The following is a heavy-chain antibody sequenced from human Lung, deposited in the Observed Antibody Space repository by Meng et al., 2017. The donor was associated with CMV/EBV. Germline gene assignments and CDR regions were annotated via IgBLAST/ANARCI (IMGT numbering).Heavy chain of an antibody. Sequence: ASEKVSCKASGYTFTTNYIHWVRQAPGQGLEWMGIIDPNEGSTSHTEKFQGRVTMTRDTSTNTVYMELSSLRSEDTAVYYCAREGRDDYNSPRDYFDYWGQGXLVTVSS. V-gene: IGHV1-46*01. CDR1: GYTFTTNY. CDR3: AREGRDDYNSPRDYFDY. J-gene: IGHJ4*02. CDR2: IDPNEGST. D-gene: IGHD5-24*01.